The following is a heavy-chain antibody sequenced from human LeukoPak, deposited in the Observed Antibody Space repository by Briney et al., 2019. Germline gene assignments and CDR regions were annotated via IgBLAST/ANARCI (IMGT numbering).Heavy chain of an antibody. V-gene: IGHV1-69*13. Sequence: ASVKVSCKASGGTFISYAISWVRQAPGQGLEWMGGIIPIFGTANYAQKFQGRVTITADESTSTAYMELSSLRSEDTAVYYCARSGDIVVVPAATNNWFDPWGQGTLVTVSS. CDR2: IIPIFGTA. CDR3: ARSGDIVVVPAATNNWFDP. J-gene: IGHJ5*02. D-gene: IGHD2-2*01. CDR1: GGTFISYA.